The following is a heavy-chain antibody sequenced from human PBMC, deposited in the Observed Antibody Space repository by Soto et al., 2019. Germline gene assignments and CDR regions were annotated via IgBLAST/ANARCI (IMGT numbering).Heavy chain of an antibody. CDR1: GGTFSSYT. Sequence: SVKVSCKASGGTFSSYTSSWVRQAPGQGLEWMGRIIPILGIANYAQKFQGRVTITADKSTSTAYMELSSLRSEDTAVYYCARDNSGYDYYNWFDPWGQGTLVTVSS. CDR2: IIPILGIA. J-gene: IGHJ5*02. CDR3: ARDNSGYDYYNWFDP. V-gene: IGHV1-69*04. D-gene: IGHD5-12*01.